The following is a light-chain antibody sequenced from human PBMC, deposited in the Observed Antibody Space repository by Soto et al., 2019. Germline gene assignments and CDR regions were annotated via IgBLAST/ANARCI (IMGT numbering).Light chain of an antibody. CDR2: EDS. CDR1: SGNIASNY. CDR3: QSYDISTFYV. J-gene: IGLJ7*01. Sequence: NFMLTQPHSVSESPGKTVTISCTRSSGNIASNYVQWYQQRPGSSPTTVIYEDSQRPSGVPDRFSGSIGSSSNSASLTISGLKTEDEADYYCQSYDISTFYVFGTGTQLTVL. V-gene: IGLV6-57*01.